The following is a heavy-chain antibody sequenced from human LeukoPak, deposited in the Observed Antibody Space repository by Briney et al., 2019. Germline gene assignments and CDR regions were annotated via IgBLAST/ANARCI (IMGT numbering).Heavy chain of an antibody. CDR1: GYTFTSYD. CDR2: MNPNSGNT. V-gene: IGHV1-8*01. J-gene: IGHJ6*02. Sequence: ASVKVSCKASGYTFTSYDINWVRQATGQGLEWMGWMNPNSGNTGYAQKFQGRDTMTRNTSISTAYMELSSLRSEDTAVYYCARGGWFGDYYYYGMDVWGQGTTVTVSS. CDR3: ARGGWFGDYYYYGMDV. D-gene: IGHD3-10*01.